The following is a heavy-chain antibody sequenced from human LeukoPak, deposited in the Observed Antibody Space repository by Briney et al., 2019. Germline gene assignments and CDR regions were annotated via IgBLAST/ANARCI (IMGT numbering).Heavy chain of an antibody. CDR1: GYAFTSYY. J-gene: IGHJ4*02. Sequence: ASVKVSCKASGYAFTSYYMHWVREAPGQELEWMGIINPSDGGTSYAQKFQGRVTMTRDTSTSTVYMELSSLRSEDTAVYHCAREPPASGYFDYWGQGSLATVSS. CDR2: INPSDGGT. CDR3: AREPPASGYFDY. V-gene: IGHV1-46*01.